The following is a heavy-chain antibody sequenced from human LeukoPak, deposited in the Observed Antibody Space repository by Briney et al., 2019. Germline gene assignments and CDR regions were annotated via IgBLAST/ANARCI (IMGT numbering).Heavy chain of an antibody. CDR1: GFTFSDYY. D-gene: IGHD6-13*01. V-gene: IGHV3-11*01. CDR2: ISSSGSTI. J-gene: IGHJ4*02. CDR3: ASPYSSSWYYY. Sequence: GGSLRLSCAASGFTFSDYYMSWIRQAPGKGLEWVSYISSSGSTIYYAASVKGRFTISRDNAKNSLYLQMNSLRAEDTAVYYCASPYSSSWYYYWGQGTLVTVSS.